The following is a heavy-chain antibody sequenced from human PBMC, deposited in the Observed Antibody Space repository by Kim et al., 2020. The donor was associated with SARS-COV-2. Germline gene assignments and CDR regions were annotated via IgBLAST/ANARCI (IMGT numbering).Heavy chain of an antibody. Sequence: YFNPSLKSRVTRSVDTSKNKFSLKLSSVTAADTAVYYCARRGYSSAPLDYWGQGTLVTVSS. CDR3: ARRGYSSAPLDY. V-gene: IGHV4-39*01. J-gene: IGHJ4*02. D-gene: IGHD6-19*01.